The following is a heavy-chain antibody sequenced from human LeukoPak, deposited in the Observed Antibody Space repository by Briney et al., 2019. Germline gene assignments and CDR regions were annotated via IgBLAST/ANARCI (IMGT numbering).Heavy chain of an antibody. CDR3: ARSFSSGWPLGY. CDR2: IYSGGST. Sequence: GGSLRLSCAASGFTVSSNYMNWVRQAPGKGLEWVSVIYSGGSTYYADSVKGRFTISRDNSKNTLYLQMNSLRAEDTAVYYCARSFSSGWPLGYWGQGTLVTVSS. V-gene: IGHV3-53*01. J-gene: IGHJ4*02. D-gene: IGHD6-19*01. CDR1: GFTVSSNY.